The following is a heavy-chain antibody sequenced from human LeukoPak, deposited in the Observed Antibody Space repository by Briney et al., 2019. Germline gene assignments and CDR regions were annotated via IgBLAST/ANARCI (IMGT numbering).Heavy chain of an antibody. CDR1: GYTFIDYY. Sequence: ASVKVSCKASGYTFIDYYMHWVRQAPGQGLEWMGWINPNSGDTKYAQKFQGRVTMTRDTSISTAYMELSRLRSDDTGVYYCARDTARITIFGVAKYMDVWGKGTTVTVSS. D-gene: IGHD3-3*01. CDR3: ARDTARITIFGVAKYMDV. J-gene: IGHJ6*03. CDR2: INPNSGDT. V-gene: IGHV1-2*02.